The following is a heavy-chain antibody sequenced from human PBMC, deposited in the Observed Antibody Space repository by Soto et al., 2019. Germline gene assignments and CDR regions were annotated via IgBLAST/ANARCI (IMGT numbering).Heavy chain of an antibody. J-gene: IGHJ4*02. CDR3: GRGSSLTKVEY. CDR1: GGSVSNSA. V-gene: IGHV1-69*01. CDR2: IIPIFGPA. D-gene: IGHD6-6*01. Sequence: QVQLVQSGSEVKKPGSSVRVSCKASGGSVSNSAISWLRQAPRQGLEWMGGIIPIFGPAIYARKFQGRFTISADESTGTAYMELNNVRSDDTAVYYCGRGSSLTKVEYWGQGTLVTVSS.